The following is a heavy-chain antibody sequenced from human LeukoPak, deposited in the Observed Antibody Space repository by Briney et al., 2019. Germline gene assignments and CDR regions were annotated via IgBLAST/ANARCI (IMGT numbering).Heavy chain of an antibody. D-gene: IGHD3-10*01. CDR3: AKGGGYGSGEKFDY. Sequence: GGSLRLSCAASGFTFSSYAMSWVRQAPGKGLEWVSAISGSGGSTYYADSVKGRFTISRDNAKNSLYLQMNSLRAEDTALYYCAKGGGYGSGEKFDYWGQGTLVTVSS. CDR2: ISGSGGST. V-gene: IGHV3-23*01. CDR1: GFTFSSYA. J-gene: IGHJ4*02.